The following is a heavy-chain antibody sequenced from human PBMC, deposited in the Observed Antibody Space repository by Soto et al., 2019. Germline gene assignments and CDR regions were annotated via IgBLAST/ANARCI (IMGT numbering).Heavy chain of an antibody. V-gene: IGHV1-46*01. J-gene: IGHJ4*02. Sequence: ASVKVSCKASGYTFTSYYMHWVRRAPGQGLEWMGIINPSGGSTSYAQKFQGRVTMTRDTSTSTVYMELSSLRSEDTAVYYCARDSSYDYVWGSPALGWYYFDYWGQGTLVTVSS. CDR1: GYTFTSYY. CDR3: ARDSSYDYVWGSPALGWYYFDY. D-gene: IGHD3-16*01. CDR2: INPSGGST.